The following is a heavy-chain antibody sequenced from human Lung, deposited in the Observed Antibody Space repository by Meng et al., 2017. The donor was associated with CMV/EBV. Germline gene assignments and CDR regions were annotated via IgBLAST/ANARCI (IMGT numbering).Heavy chain of an antibody. CDR3: AREEAMVGYYTNWFDA. CDR2: ISGSVGNT. J-gene: IGHJ5*02. Sequence: SXAASGFPFRSYAMSWVRQAPGKGLEWVSSISGSVGNTYYADSVKGRFTISRDNSGDTLYMQMRSLRAEDTAVYYCAREEAMVGYYTNWFDAWGQGXLVTVSS. V-gene: IGHV3-23*01. D-gene: IGHD5-18*01. CDR1: GFPFRSYA.